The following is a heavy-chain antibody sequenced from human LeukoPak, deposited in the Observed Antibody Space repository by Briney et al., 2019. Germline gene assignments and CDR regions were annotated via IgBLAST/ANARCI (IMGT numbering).Heavy chain of an antibody. J-gene: IGHJ4*02. CDR2: INPNSGGT. D-gene: IGHD3-10*01. Sequence: ASVKVSCKASGYTFTGYYMHWVRQAPGQGLEWMGWINPNSGGTNYAQKFQGRVTMTRDTSISTAYMELSRLRSDDTAVYYCARFSYYGSGSSPAAHFDYWGQGTLVTVSS. CDR3: ARFSYYGSGSSPAAHFDY. V-gene: IGHV1-2*02. CDR1: GYTFTGYY.